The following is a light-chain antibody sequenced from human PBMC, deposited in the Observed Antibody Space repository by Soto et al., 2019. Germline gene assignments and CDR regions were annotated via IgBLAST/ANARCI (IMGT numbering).Light chain of an antibody. Sequence: EIVMTQSPATLSVSPGERATLSCRASQSVSSNLAWYQQKPGQAPRLLIYGASTRATCIPARFSGSGSGTEFTLTIRSLQSEDFAVYYCQQYNNWPPYTFGQGTKLELK. CDR2: GAS. CDR1: QSVSSN. CDR3: QQYNNWPPYT. V-gene: IGKV3D-15*01. J-gene: IGKJ2*01.